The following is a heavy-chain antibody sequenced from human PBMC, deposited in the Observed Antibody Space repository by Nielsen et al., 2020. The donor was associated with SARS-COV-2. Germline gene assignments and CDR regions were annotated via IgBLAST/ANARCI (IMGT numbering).Heavy chain of an antibody. J-gene: IGHJ4*02. Sequence: SETLSLTCTVPGGSISSYYWSWIRQPPGKGLEWIGYIYYSGSTNYNPSLKSRVTISVDTSKNQFSLKLSSVTAADTAVYYCARDFLGTFDYWGQGTLVTVSS. CDR1: GGSISSYY. CDR3: ARDFLGTFDY. CDR2: IYYSGST. V-gene: IGHV4-59*01. D-gene: IGHD7-27*01.